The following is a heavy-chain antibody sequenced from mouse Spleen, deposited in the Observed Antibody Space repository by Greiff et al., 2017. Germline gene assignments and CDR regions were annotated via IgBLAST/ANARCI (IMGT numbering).Heavy chain of an antibody. CDR2: IWGDGST. D-gene: IGHD3-1*01. CDR3: AKRGANPYWYFDV. J-gene: IGHJ1*01. V-gene: IGHV2-6-7*01. CDR1: GFSLTGYG. Sequence: VQGVESGPGLVAPSQSLSITCTVSGFSLTGYGVNWVRQPPGKGLEWLGMIWGDGSTDYNSALKSRLSISKDNSKSQVFLKMNSLQTDDTAMYYCAKRGANPYWYFDVWGAGTTVTVSS.